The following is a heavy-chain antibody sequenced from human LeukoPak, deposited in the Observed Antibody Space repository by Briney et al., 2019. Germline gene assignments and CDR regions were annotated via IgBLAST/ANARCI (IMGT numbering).Heavy chain of an antibody. CDR2: ISSSSSTI. Sequence: PGGSLRLSCAASGFTFSSYSMNWVRQAPGKGLEGVSYISSSSSTIYYADSVKGRFTISRDNAKNSLYLQMNSLRAEDTAVYYCARPLSALGYCSGGSCESIMDVWGKGTTVTVSS. J-gene: IGHJ6*03. CDR3: ARPLSALGYCSGGSCESIMDV. V-gene: IGHV3-48*01. CDR1: GFTFSSYS. D-gene: IGHD2-15*01.